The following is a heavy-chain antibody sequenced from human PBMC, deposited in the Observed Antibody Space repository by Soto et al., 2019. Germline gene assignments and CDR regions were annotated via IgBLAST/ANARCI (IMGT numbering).Heavy chain of an antibody. J-gene: IGHJ4*02. D-gene: IGHD1-1*01. CDR1: GGSISSSNW. Sequence: SETLSLTCAVSGGSISSSNWWSWVRQPPGKGLEWIGEIYHSGSTTYNPSLRGRVTISVDKSKNQFYLKVSSVTAADSAVYHCARGYNEFDHWGQATLVTVSS. V-gene: IGHV4-4*02. CDR2: IYHSGST. CDR3: ARGYNEFDH.